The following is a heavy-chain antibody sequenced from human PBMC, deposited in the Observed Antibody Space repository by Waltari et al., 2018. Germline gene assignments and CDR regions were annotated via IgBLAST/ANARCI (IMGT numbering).Heavy chain of an antibody. CDR2: IYYSGRS. CDR1: GDSVINSNYS. CDR3: ARLSPPMWVRGVKGGYYFDY. Sequence: QLQLLESGPGLVKPSETLSLSCSVSGDSVINSNYSWGWIRQPPRKGLEWIGNIYYSGRSSYNPSLKSRVIISVDTSKNQFSVRLTSVTAADTTLFYCARLSPPMWVRGVKGGYYFDYWGPGTLVTVSS. J-gene: IGHJ4*02. V-gene: IGHV4-39*07. D-gene: IGHD3-10*01.